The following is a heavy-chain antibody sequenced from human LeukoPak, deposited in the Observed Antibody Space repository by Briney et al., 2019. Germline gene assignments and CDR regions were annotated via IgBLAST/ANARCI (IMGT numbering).Heavy chain of an antibody. CDR3: ASNSKVNWFDP. CDR1: GGSISSYY. D-gene: IGHD4-23*01. Sequence: PSETLSLTCTVSGGSISSYYWSWIRQPPGKGLEWIGYTYYSGSTNYNPSLKSRATISVDTSKTQFSLKLSSVTAADTAVYYCASNSKVNWFDPWGQGTLVTVSS. CDR2: TYYSGST. J-gene: IGHJ5*02. V-gene: IGHV4-59*01.